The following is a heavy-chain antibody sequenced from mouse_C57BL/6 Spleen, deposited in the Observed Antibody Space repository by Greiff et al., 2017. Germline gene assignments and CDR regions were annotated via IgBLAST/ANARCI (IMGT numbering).Heavy chain of an antibody. CDR3: ARSRRDGYYYYAMDY. Sequence: VQLQQPGAELVRPGSSVKLSCKASGYTFTSYWMHWVKQRPIQGLEWIGNIDPSDSETHYNQKFKDKATLTVDKSSSTAYMQLSSLTSEDSAVYYCARSRRDGYYYYAMDYWGQGTSVTVSS. D-gene: IGHD2-3*01. CDR2: IDPSDSET. CDR1: GYTFTSYW. V-gene: IGHV1-52*01. J-gene: IGHJ4*01.